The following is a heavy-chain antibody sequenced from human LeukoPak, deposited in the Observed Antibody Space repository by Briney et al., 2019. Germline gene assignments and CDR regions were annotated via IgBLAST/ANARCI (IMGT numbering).Heavy chain of an antibody. CDR1: GFTFDDYA. CDR2: ISWNSGSI. Sequence: GGSLRLSCAASGFTFDDYAMHWVRQAPGKGLEWVSGISWNSGSIGYADSVKGRFTISRDNAKNSLYLQMNSLRAEDTALYYCATDRDGYNVGAFDIWGQGTMVTVSP. CDR3: ATDRDGYNVGAFDI. V-gene: IGHV3-9*01. D-gene: IGHD5-24*01. J-gene: IGHJ3*02.